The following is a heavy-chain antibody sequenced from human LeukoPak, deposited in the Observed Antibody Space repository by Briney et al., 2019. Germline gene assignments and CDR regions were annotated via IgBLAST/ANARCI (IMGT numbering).Heavy chain of an antibody. CDR2: ISAYNGNT. V-gene: IGHV1-18*01. D-gene: IGHD3-16*01. J-gene: IGHJ4*02. CDR3: AGVIGDDYVWGSPDGY. Sequence: GAAVKVSCKGSGGTFSSYAISWVRQAPGQGLEWMGWISAYNGNTNYAQKLQGRVTMTTDTSTSTAYMELRSLRSDDTAVYYCAGVIGDDYVWGSPDGYWGQGTLVTVSS. CDR1: GGTFSSYA.